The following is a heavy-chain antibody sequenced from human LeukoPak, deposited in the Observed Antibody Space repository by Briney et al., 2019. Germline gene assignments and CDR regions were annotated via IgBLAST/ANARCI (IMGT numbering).Heavy chain of an antibody. CDR3: ARVHSRFPYYFDY. CDR2: IIPILGIA. Sequence: SVTVSCKASGGTFSSYAISSVRQAPGQGLEWMGRIIPILGIANYAQKFQGRVTITADKSTSTAYMELSSLRSEDTAVYYCARVHSRFPYYFDYWGQGTLVTVSS. J-gene: IGHJ4*02. V-gene: IGHV1-69*04. CDR1: GGTFSSYA. D-gene: IGHD6-13*01.